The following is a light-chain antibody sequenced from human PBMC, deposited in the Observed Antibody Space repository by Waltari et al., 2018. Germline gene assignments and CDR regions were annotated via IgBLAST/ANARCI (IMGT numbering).Light chain of an antibody. CDR3: SSYKSGDTRI. V-gene: IGLV2-14*01. CDR1: RRYVGGFNY. Sequence: QSALTQPASVSGSLGQSITISCPGTRRYVGGFNYVPWYQQHPDNAPNPLLYEVSFRPSGVSDRFSGSKSGNTASLTISGLQAEDEADYYCSSYKSGDTRIFGGGTKVTVL. J-gene: IGLJ2*01. CDR2: EVS.